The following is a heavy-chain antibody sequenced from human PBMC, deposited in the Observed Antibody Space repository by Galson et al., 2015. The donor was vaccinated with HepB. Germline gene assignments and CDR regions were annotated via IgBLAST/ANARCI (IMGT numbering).Heavy chain of an antibody. CDR1: GYTFTSYA. CDR3: AREDCSGGSCYSRY. Sequence: CKASGYTFTSYAMHWVRQAPGQRLEWMGWINAGNGNTKYSQKFQGRVTITRDTSASTAYMELSSLRSEDTAEYYCAREDCSGGSCYSRYWGQGTLVTVSS. D-gene: IGHD2-15*01. J-gene: IGHJ4*02. CDR2: INAGNGNT. V-gene: IGHV1-3*01.